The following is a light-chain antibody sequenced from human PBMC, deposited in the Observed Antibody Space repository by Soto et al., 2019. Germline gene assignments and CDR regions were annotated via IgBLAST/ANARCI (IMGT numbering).Light chain of an antibody. J-gene: IGKJ1*01. CDR2: WAS. V-gene: IGKV4-1*01. CDR1: QSLLSSSDNRNY. CDR3: QHYYSVPPT. Sequence: DIVMTQSPDSLTVSLGERATINCKSSQSLLSSSDNRNYLAWYQHKPGQSPKMLIYWASTRYSGVTDRFSGSGSGTDFSLTISSLQAEDVAVSYCQHYYSVPPTFGQGTKVEIK.